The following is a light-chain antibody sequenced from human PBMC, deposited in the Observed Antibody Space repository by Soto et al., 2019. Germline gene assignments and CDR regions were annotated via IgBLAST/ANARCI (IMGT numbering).Light chain of an antibody. J-gene: IGKJ2*01. Sequence: IHMTQSPSSLSASVGDKVTITCRASQRITTYLNWYQQKPGEAPKLLISTSGTLQRGVPSRFTGSGYGTDFTLTLTGLQPADFATYFCQQTYNTPYTFGQGTKLEIK. CDR3: QQTYNTPYT. CDR2: TSG. V-gene: IGKV1-39*01. CDR1: QRITTY.